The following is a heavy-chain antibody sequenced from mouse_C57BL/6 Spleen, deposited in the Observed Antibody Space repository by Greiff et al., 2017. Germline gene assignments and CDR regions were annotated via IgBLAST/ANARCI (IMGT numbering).Heavy chain of an antibody. CDR2: ISDGGSYT. V-gene: IGHV5-4*03. J-gene: IGHJ2*01. CDR1: GFTFSSYA. Sequence: EVKVVESGGGLVKPGGSLKLSCEASGFTFSSYAMSWVRQTPEKRLEWVATISDGGSYTYYPDNVKGRFTISRDNAKNNLYLQMSHRTSEDTAMYYCAKGFYSSSYGDYWGQGTTLTVSS. D-gene: IGHD1-1*01. CDR3: AKGFYSSSYGDY.